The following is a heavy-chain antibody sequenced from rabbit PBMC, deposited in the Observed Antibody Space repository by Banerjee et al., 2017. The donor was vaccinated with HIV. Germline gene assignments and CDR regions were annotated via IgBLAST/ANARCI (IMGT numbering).Heavy chain of an antibody. CDR2: IYGGSSGSS. CDR3: ARDLAGVIGWNFGL. J-gene: IGHJ4*01. Sequence: QEQLEESGGDLVKPEGSLTLTCTASGFSFSSSDWICWVRQAPGKGLEWIACIYGGSSGSSHYATWAKGRFTISKMPSTTVTLQMTSLTAADTATYFCARDLAGVIGWNFGLWGPGTLVTVS. V-gene: IGHV1S45*01. D-gene: IGHD4-1*01. CDR1: GFSFSSSDW.